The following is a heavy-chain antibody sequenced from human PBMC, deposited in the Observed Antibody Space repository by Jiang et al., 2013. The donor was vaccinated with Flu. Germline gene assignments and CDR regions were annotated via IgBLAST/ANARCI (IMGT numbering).Heavy chain of an antibody. Sequence: GVVQPGRSLRLSCAASGFTFSSYGMHWVRQAPGKGLEWVAVIWYDGSNKYYADSVKGRFTISRDNSKNTLYLQMNSLRAEDTAVYYCARGGDIVVVPAPWWFDPWGQGTLVTVSS. CDR2: IWYDGSNK. CDR3: ARGGDIVVVPAPWWFDP. V-gene: IGHV3-33*01. D-gene: IGHD2-2*01. J-gene: IGHJ5*02. CDR1: GFTFSSYG.